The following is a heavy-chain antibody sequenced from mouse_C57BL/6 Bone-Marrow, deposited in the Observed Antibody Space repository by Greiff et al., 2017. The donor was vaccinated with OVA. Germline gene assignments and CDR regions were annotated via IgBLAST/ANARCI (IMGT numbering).Heavy chain of an antibody. CDR3: ARGAD. V-gene: IGHV1-80*01. Sequence: QVQLQESGADLVKPGASVKISCKASGSAFSNYWMNWVKPRPGKGLEWIGQIYPGDGDTNYNGKFKGKATLTSAKASSTLYMQRSSLTSEDSAVYFCARGADWGKGTTLTVSS. J-gene: IGHJ2*01. CDR1: GSAFSNYW. CDR2: IYPGDGDT.